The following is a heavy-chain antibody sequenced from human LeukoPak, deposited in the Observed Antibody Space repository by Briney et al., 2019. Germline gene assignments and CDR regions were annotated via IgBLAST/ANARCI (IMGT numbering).Heavy chain of an antibody. CDR1: GDSISSGDYY. Sequence: KASETLSLTCTVSGDSISSGDYYWSWIRQPAGKGLEWIGRISSSGSTNYNPSLKSRVTISVDTSKNQFSLKLSSVTAADTAVYYCARGGREEYGEDFWSGYSFDYWGQGTLVTVSS. J-gene: IGHJ4*02. CDR2: ISSSGST. D-gene: IGHD3-3*01. CDR3: ARGGREEYGEDFWSGYSFDY. V-gene: IGHV4-61*02.